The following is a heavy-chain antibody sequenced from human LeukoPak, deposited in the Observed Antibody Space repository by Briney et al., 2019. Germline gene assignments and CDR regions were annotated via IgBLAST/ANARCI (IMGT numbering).Heavy chain of an antibody. CDR1: GFTFSSYA. CDR3: VKPTLLYGDYDGY. CDR2: ISGSGGST. V-gene: IGHV3-23*01. Sequence: GSLRLSCAASGFTFSSYAMSWVRQAPGKGLEWVSAISGSGGSTYYADSVKGRFTISRDNSKNTLYLQTNSLRAEDTAVYYCVKPTLLYGDYDGYWGQGTLVTVSS. D-gene: IGHD4-17*01. J-gene: IGHJ4*02.